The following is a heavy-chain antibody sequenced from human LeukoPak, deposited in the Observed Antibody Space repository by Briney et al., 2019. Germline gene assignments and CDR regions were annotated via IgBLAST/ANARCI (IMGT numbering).Heavy chain of an antibody. D-gene: IGHD3-16*01. V-gene: IGHV4-61*02. CDR2: IYTSGST. J-gene: IGHJ4*02. Sequence: SETLSLTCTVSGGSISSGSYYWSWVRQPAGKGLEWIGRIYTSGSTNYNPSLKSRVTISVDTSKNQFSLKLSSVTAADTAVYYCARQGAFNYWGQGTLVTVSS. CDR3: ARQGAFNY. CDR1: GGSISSGSYY.